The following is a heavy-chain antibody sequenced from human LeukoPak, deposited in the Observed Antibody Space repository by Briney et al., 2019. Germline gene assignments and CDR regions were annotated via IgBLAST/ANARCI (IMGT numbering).Heavy chain of an antibody. CDR1: GGSVSNYY. D-gene: IGHD1-26*01. CDR2: IHTSGST. Sequence: SETLSLTCTVSGGSVSNYYWSWIGQPAGKGLEWIGRIHTSGSTNYDPSLKSRVTMSVDTSKSQFSLKLSSVTAADTAVYYCARMVGATRCDIWGQGTMVTVSS. J-gene: IGHJ3*02. V-gene: IGHV4-4*07. CDR3: ARMVGATRCDI.